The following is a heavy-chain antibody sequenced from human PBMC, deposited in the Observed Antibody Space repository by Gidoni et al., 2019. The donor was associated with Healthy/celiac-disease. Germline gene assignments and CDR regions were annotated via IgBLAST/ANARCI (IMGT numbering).Heavy chain of an antibody. CDR3: CGASYYYDSSGYYHAFDI. CDR1: GFTFGDSA. D-gene: IGHD3-22*01. V-gene: IGHV3-49*04. J-gene: IGHJ3*02. Sequence: EVQLVESGGGLVHPGRSLRLSCTASGFTFGDSAMSWVRQAPGQGLVWVGFIRSKAYGWTTEYAASVKGRFTISRDDSKSIAYLQMNSLKTEDTAVYYCCGASYYYDSSGYYHAFDIWGQGTMVTVSS. CDR2: IRSKAYGWTT.